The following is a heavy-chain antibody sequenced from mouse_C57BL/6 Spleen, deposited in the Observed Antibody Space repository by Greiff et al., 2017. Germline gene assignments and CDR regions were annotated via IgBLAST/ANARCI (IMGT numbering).Heavy chain of an antibody. CDR2: IHPNSGST. Sequence: QVQLQQPGAELVKPGASVKLSCKASGYTFTSYWMHWVKQRPGQGLEWIGMIHPNSGSTNYNEKFKSKATLTVDKASSTAYMQLSSLTSEDSAVYYCARGGIGYGVDDWGQGTTLTVSS. D-gene: IGHD1-1*02. CDR3: ARGGIGYGVDD. J-gene: IGHJ2*01. CDR1: GYTFTSYW. V-gene: IGHV1-64*01.